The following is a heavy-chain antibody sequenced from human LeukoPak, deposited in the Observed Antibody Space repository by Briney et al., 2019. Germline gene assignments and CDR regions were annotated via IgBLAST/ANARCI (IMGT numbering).Heavy chain of an antibody. CDR2: IHTSGST. V-gene: IGHV4-4*09. CDR3: ARLYYDFWSGYLGGAFDI. J-gene: IGHJ3*02. Sequence: SETLSLTCTVSGGSISSYYWSWIRQPPGKGLEWIGYIHTSGSTNYNPSLKSRVTISVDTSKNQFSLKLSSVTAADTAVYYCARLYYDFWSGYLGGAFDIWGQGTMVTVSS. CDR1: GGSISSYY. D-gene: IGHD3-3*01.